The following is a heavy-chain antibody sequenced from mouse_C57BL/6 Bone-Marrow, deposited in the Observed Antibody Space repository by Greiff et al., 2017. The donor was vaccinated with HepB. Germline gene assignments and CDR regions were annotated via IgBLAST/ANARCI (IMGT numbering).Heavy chain of an antibody. J-gene: IGHJ4*01. V-gene: IGHV5-4*01. D-gene: IGHD2-5*01. CDR2: ISDGGSYT. Sequence: EVQLQESGGGLVKPGGSLKLSCAASGFTFSSYAMSWVRQTPEKRLEWVATISDGGSYTYYPDNVKGRFTISRDNAKNNLYLQMSHLKSEDTAMYYCARDAYYSNYGGAMDYWGQGTSVTVSS. CDR3: ARDAYYSNYGGAMDY. CDR1: GFTFSSYA.